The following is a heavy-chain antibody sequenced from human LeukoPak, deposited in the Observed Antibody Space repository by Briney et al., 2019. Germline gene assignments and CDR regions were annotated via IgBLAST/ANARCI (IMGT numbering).Heavy chain of an antibody. CDR3: ARDRRDRQQRIDPDY. J-gene: IGHJ4*02. CDR2: ISAYNGNT. CDR1: GYTFTSYG. V-gene: IGHV1-18*01. Sequence: SVKVSCKASGYTFTSYGISWVRQAPGQGLEWMGWISAYNGNTNYAQKLQGRVTMTTDTSTSTAYMELRSLRSDDTAVYYRARDRRDRQQRIDPDYWGQGTLVTVSS. D-gene: IGHD6-13*01.